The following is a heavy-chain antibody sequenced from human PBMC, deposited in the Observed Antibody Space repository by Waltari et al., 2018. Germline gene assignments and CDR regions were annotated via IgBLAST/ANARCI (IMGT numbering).Heavy chain of an antibody. D-gene: IGHD3-10*01. CDR1: GGSFSGYY. CDR2: MNHSGST. CDR3: ARVPNYYGSGSYYGSYYYMDV. Sequence: QVQLQQWGAGLLKPSENLSLTCAVYGGSFSGYYWSWIRKPPGKGLEWIGEMNHSGSTTYNPSLKKRVTISVDPSKNQFSLKLSSVTAADTAVYYCARVPNYYGSGSYYGSYYYMDVWGKGTTVTVSS. J-gene: IGHJ6*03. V-gene: IGHV4-34*01.